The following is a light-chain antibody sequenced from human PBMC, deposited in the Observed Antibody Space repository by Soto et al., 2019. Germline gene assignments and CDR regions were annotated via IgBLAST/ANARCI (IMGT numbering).Light chain of an antibody. CDR1: SSDVGGYNY. CDR2: EVS. J-gene: IGLJ3*02. CDR3: SSFTSINTWV. Sequence: QSALTQPASVSGSPGQSITISCTGTSSDVGGYNYVSWYQQHPGKAPKLMIYEVSNRPSGVSNRFSGSKSGNTGSLTISGLQAEDEADYYCSSFTSINTWVFGGGTKLTVL. V-gene: IGLV2-14*01.